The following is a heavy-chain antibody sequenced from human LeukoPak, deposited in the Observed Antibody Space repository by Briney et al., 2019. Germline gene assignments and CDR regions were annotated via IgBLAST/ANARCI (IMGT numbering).Heavy chain of an antibody. D-gene: IGHD2-15*01. CDR3: THSLRRGRCSGGSCYYFDY. CDR1: GFSINTDGVG. J-gene: IGHJ4*02. V-gene: IGHV2-5*02. Sequence: SGPTLVNPTQTLTLTCTCSGFSINTDGVGVGWIRQPPGKALEWRALIFWDGDKRYNPSLKSRLTITKDTSENQVVLTMTNMDPVDTATYYCTHSLRRGRCSGGSCYYFDYWGQGALVTVSS. CDR2: IFWDGDK.